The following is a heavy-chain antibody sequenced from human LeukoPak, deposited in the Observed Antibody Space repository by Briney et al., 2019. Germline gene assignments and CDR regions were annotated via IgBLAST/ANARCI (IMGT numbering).Heavy chain of an antibody. D-gene: IGHD3-22*01. Sequence: GGSLRLSCAASGFTFSSYAMSWVRQAPGKGLEWVSAISGSGGSTYYADSVKGRFIISRDNSKNTLYLQMNSLRAEDTAVYYCAKGDYYDSSGYSLDYWGQGTLVTVSS. V-gene: IGHV3-23*01. CDR2: ISGSGGST. J-gene: IGHJ4*02. CDR1: GFTFSSYA. CDR3: AKGDYYDSSGYSLDY.